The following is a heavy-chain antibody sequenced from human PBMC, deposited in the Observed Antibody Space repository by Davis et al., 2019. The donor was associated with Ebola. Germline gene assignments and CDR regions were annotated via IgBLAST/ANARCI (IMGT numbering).Heavy chain of an antibody. CDR3: ARGPLRYYYGSGSYYNFLFDY. J-gene: IGHJ4*02. Sequence: SETLSLTCTVSGGSISSSSYYWGWIRQPPGKGLEWFGEIYHSGSTNYNPSLKSRVTISVDTSKNQFSLKLSSVTAADTAVYYCARGPLRYYYGSGSYYNFLFDYWGQGTLVTVSS. CDR2: IYHSGST. D-gene: IGHD3-10*01. CDR1: GGSISSSSYY. V-gene: IGHV4-39*07.